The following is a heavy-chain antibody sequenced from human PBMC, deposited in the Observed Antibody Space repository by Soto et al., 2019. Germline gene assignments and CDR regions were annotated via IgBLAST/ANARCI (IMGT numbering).Heavy chain of an antibody. CDR2: ISGGGETT. CDR3: AFSSGSGSYYFDC. V-gene: IGHV3-23*01. CDR1: GFTFSSYA. Sequence: EVQLLESGGGLVQPGGSLRLSCAASGFTFSSYAMWWVRQAPGKGLECVSAISGGGETTYYADSVKGRFTISRDNSENPLYLQMNSLSAEDTAVYYCAFSSGSGSYYFDCWGRGTLVTVSS. D-gene: IGHD3-10*01. J-gene: IGHJ4*02.